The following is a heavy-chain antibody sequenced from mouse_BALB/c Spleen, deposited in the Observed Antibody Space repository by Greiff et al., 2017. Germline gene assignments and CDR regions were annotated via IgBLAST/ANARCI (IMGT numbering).Heavy chain of an antibody. J-gene: IGHJ3*01. CDR3: APLFTWFAY. CDR2: IDPENGNT. D-gene: IGHD1-1*01. Sequence: VQLKESGAELVRPGALVKLSCKASGFNIKDYYMHWVKQRPEQGLEWIGWIDPENGNTIYDPKFQGKASITADTSSNTAYLQLSSLTSEDTAVYYCAPLFTWFAYWGQGTLVTVSA. CDR1: GFNIKDYY. V-gene: IGHV14-1*02.